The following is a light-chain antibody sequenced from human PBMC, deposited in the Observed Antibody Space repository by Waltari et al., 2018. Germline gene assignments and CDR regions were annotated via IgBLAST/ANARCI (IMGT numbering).Light chain of an antibody. CDR3: QSYDRSLSVV. Sequence: QSALTQPPSVPGAPAQRAAVTCTRSGSTIGAGCHVHWYQQFPGTAPKLLLYGNNNRPSGVPDRFAASKTGTSASLAITGLQAEDEADYYCQSYDRSLSVVFGGGTKLTVL. J-gene: IGLJ2*01. V-gene: IGLV1-40*01. CDR2: GNN. CDR1: GSTIGAGCH.